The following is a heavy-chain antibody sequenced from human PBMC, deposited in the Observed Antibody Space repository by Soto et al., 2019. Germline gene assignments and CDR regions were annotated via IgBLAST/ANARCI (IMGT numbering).Heavy chain of an antibody. CDR3: ARDQGGSVTIFGVSYFDY. D-gene: IGHD3-3*01. J-gene: IGHJ4*02. V-gene: IGHV1-18*01. CDR1: GYTFTSYG. CDR2: ISAYNGNT. Sequence: GASVKVSCKASGYTFTSYGISWVRQAPGQGLEWMRWISAYNGNTNYAQKLQGRVTMTTDTSTSTAYMELRSLRSDDTAVYYCARDQGGSVTIFGVSYFDYWGQGTLVTVSS.